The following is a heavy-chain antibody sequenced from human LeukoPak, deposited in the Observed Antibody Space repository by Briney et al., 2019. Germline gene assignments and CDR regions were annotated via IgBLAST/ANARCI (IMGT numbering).Heavy chain of an antibody. J-gene: IGHJ4*02. V-gene: IGHV1-18*01. D-gene: IGHD2-15*01. CDR2: ISPYNGNT. CDR1: GYTFTTYG. CDR3: ARDRAVVVAATDY. Sequence: GASVKVSCKASGYTFTTYGICWVRHAPGQGLEWMGWISPYNGNTNYAQKLQGRVTMTTDTSTSTAYMELRSLRSDDTAVYYCARDRAVVVAATDYWGQGTLVTVSS.